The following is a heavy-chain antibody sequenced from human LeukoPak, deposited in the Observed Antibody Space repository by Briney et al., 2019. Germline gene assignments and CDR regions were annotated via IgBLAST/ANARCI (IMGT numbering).Heavy chain of an antibody. CDR2: IYYNGST. Sequence: SETLSLTCTVSGGSISNYYWSWIRQPPGKGLEWIGYIYYNGSTNYNPSLKSRVTISVDTSKNQFSLKLSSVTAADTAVYYCARQSITGTTWFDPWGQGTLVTVSS. D-gene: IGHD1-20*01. CDR1: GGSISNYY. J-gene: IGHJ5*02. V-gene: IGHV4-59*08. CDR3: ARQSITGTTWFDP.